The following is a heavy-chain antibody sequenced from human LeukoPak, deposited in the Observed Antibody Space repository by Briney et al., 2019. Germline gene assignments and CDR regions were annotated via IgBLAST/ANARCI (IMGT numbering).Heavy chain of an antibody. V-gene: IGHV4-61*02. CDR3: ARAETTVWYFDL. Sequence: SETLSLTFIVSGGSISSGNYYWYWIRQPAGKGLEWIGRIYTSGSTNYNPSLKSRVTMSVDTSKNQFSLKLSSVTAADTAVYYCARAETTVWYFDLWGRGTLVTVSS. J-gene: IGHJ2*01. CDR2: IYTSGST. D-gene: IGHD4-17*01. CDR1: GGSISSGNYY.